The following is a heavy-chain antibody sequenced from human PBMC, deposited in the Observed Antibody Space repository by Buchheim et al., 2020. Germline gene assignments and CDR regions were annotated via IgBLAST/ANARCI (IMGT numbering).Heavy chain of an antibody. D-gene: IGHD3-16*02. CDR1: GFTFSSYA. V-gene: IGHV3-23*01. CDR3: AKDDLSDDYVWRSYRYTAYFQH. J-gene: IGHJ1*01. CDR2: ISGGGGSK. Sequence: EVQLLESGGGLVQPGGSLRLSCAASGFTFSSYAMSWVRQAPGKGLEWVSAISGGGGSKYYADSVKGRFTISRDNSKNTLYLQMNSLSAEDTPVYYCAKDDLSDDYVWRSYRYTAYFQHWGQGTL.